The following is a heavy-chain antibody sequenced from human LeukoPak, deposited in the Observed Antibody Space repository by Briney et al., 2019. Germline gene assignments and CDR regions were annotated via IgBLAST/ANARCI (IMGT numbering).Heavy chain of an antibody. CDR1: GFTFSSYS. Sequence: GGSLRLSCAASGFTFSSYSMNWVRQAPGKGLEWVSSISSSSSYIYYADSVKGRFTISRDNAKNSLYLQMNSLRAEDTAVYYCARGSRITIFRVVLKWFDPWGQGTLVTVSS. V-gene: IGHV3-21*01. CDR2: ISSSSSYI. CDR3: ARGSRITIFRVVLKWFDP. J-gene: IGHJ5*02. D-gene: IGHD3-3*01.